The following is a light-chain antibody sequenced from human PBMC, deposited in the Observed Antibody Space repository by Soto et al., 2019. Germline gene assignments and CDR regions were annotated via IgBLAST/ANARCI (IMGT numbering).Light chain of an antibody. CDR2: GAS. CDR3: QQDGSSTDSDRWK. Sequence: EMVLTQSPGTLSLSPGERATLSCRASQSVSSSCVAWYQQKPGQAPRLLIYGASNRATGIPDRFSGSGSGTDVTLTIRRLEPEDFEVYYCQQDGSSTDSDRWKFGQGTKVEIK. CDR1: QSVSSSC. J-gene: IGKJ1*01. V-gene: IGKV3-20*01.